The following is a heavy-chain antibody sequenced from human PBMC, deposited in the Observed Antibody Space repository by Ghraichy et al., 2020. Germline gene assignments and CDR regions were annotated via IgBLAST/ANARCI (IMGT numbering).Heavy chain of an antibody. CDR1: GFTFSSYW. V-gene: IGHV3-7*03. D-gene: IGHD5-12*01. Sequence: GGSLRLSCAASGFTFSSYWMSWVRQAPGKGLEWVANIKQDGSEKYYVDSVKGRFTISRDNAKNSLYLQMNSLRAEATAVYYCAREQIVATSRNYYYYGMDVWGQGTTVTVSS. CDR2: IKQDGSEK. CDR3: AREQIVATSRNYYYYGMDV. J-gene: IGHJ6*02.